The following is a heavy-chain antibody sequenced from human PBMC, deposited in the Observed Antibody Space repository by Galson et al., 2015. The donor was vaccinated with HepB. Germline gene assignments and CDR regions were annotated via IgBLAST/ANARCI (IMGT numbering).Heavy chain of an antibody. J-gene: IGHJ4*02. CDR3: ARGNRAGGRIPFYFDY. CDR1: GDSVSSNSAA. CDR2: TYYRSKWYN. V-gene: IGHV6-1*01. D-gene: IGHD2-8*02. Sequence: CAISGDSVSSNSAAWNWIRQSPSRGLEWLGRTYYRSKWYNDYAVSVKSRITINPDTSKNQFSLQLNSVTPEDTAVYYCARGNRAGGRIPFYFDYWGQGTLVTVSS.